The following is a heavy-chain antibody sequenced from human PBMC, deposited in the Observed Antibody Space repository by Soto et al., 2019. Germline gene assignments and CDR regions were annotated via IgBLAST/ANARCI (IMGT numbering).Heavy chain of an antibody. CDR3: AKEVLLLRFLEWKYV. D-gene: IGHD3-3*01. V-gene: IGHV3-23*01. CDR1: GFTFSSYA. CDR2: ISGSGGST. J-gene: IGHJ6*02. Sequence: GGSLRLSCAASGFTFSSYAMIWVRQAPGKGLEWVSAISGSGGSTYYADSVKGRFTISRDNSKNTLYLQMNSLRAEDTAVYYCAKEVLLLRFLEWKYVWGQGTTVTVSS.